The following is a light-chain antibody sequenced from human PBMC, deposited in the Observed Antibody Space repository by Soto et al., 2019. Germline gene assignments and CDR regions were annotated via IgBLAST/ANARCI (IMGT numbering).Light chain of an antibody. Sequence: QSALTQPASVSGAPGQSITISCTGTSSDVGGYNYVSWYQLHPGKAPKLMIYEVSNRPSGISNRFSASKSGNTASLTISGLQAEDEADYYCLSYTSSTPYVLGTGTKVTVL. CDR2: EVS. J-gene: IGLJ1*01. CDR1: SSDVGGYNY. CDR3: LSYTSSTPYV. V-gene: IGLV2-14*01.